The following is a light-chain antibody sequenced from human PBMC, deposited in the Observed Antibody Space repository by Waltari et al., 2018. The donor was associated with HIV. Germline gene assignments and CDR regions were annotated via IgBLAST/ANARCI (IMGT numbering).Light chain of an antibody. V-gene: IGLV1-47*01. CDR1: SSNIGTDN. J-gene: IGLJ1*01. Sequence: QSVLTQPPSASGTPGQTVTISCSGGSSNIGTDNVYWYQQLPGMTPKPLIYKNYVRPSGVPDRFAGSKSGTSASLAISGLRSEDEADYYCVGWDSSLSAYVFGAGTKVTVL. CDR2: KNY. CDR3: VGWDSSLSAYV.